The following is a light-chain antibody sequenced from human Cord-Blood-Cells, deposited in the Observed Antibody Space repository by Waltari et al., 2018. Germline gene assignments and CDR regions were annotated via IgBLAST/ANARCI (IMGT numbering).Light chain of an antibody. CDR3: QQSYSTPRT. V-gene: IGKV1-39*01. CDR1: QSISSY. Sequence: DIQMTPFPSSLAASVGDRVTITCRASQSISSYLNWNQQKQGKAPKLLIYAASSCQSGVPSRFSGSGSGTYFTLPISSLQPEDFATYYCQQSYSTPRTVGGGTKVEIK. J-gene: IGKJ4*01. CDR2: AAS.